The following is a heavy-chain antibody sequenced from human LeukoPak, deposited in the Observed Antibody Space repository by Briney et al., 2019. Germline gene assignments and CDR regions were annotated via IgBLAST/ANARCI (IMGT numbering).Heavy chain of an antibody. J-gene: IGHJ4*02. CDR2: ISDGGDST. CDR3: AKFFLPYLAGGTGSR. CDR1: GLTFSTYA. V-gene: IGHV3-23*01. Sequence: GGSLRLSCAASGLTFSTYAMSWVRQAPGMRLEWVSSISDGGDSTHYAHSVEGRFTISRDNSKNTLYLQMNSLRAEDTALYYRAKFFLPYLAGGTGSRWGQGTMVTVSS. D-gene: IGHD3-10*01.